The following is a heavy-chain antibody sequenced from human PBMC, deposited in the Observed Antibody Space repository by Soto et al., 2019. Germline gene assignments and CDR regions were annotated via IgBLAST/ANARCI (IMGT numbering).Heavy chain of an antibody. J-gene: IGHJ4*02. CDR1: CGSISSYY. CDR3: ARGGYGDSNFDY. Sequence: SETLSLTCTVSCGSISSYYWSWIRQPPGKGLEWIGYIYYSGSTNYNPSLKSRVTISVDTSKNQFSLKLSSVTAADTAVYYCARGGYGDSNFDYWGQGTLVTVSS. V-gene: IGHV4-59*01. D-gene: IGHD4-17*01. CDR2: IYYSGST.